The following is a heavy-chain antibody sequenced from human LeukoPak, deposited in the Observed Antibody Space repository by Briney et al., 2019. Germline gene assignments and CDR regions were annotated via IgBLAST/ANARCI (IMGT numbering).Heavy chain of an antibody. V-gene: IGHV3-53*01. CDR3: ARNGYTSGWYRH. CDR1: GFTVSSNY. Sequence: GGSLRLSCAASGFTVSSNYMSWVRQAPGKGLEWVSTIYSGGSTYYADSVKGRFTISRDISKNTLYLQMNSLRGEDTAVYYCARNGYTSGWYRHWGQGTLVTVSS. J-gene: IGHJ4*02. CDR2: IYSGGST. D-gene: IGHD6-19*01.